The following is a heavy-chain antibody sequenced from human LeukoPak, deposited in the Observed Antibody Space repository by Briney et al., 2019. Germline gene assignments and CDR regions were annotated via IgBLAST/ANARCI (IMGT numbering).Heavy chain of an antibody. CDR3: AKDRADSSGYYYDY. Sequence: PGGSLRLSCAASGFTFDDYAMHWVRQAPGKGLEWVSGISWNSGSIGYADSVKGRFTISRDNAKNSLYLQMNSLRAEDTALYYCAKDRADSSGYYYDYRGQGTLVTVSS. J-gene: IGHJ4*02. CDR2: ISWNSGSI. V-gene: IGHV3-9*01. D-gene: IGHD3-22*01. CDR1: GFTFDDYA.